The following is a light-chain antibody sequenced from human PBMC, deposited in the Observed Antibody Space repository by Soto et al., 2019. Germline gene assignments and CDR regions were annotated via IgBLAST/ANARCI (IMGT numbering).Light chain of an antibody. Sequence: DIQMTQSPSSLSASVGDRVTISCRASHGISNYLAWYQHKSGKVPQLLIYAASTLQSGVPSRFSGSGSGTDFNLTISSLQPEDGASYYCQKYNSVPLTFGGGTKVMIK. J-gene: IGKJ4*01. V-gene: IGKV1-27*01. CDR3: QKYNSVPLT. CDR1: HGISNY. CDR2: AAS.